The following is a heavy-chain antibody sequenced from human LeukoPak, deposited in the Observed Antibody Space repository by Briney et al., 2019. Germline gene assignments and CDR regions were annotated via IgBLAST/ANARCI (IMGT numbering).Heavy chain of an antibody. D-gene: IGHD6-19*01. Sequence: PSETLSLTCTVSGGSISSGTYYWGWVRQPPGKGLEWIGTIYYSGTTYYNPSLKSRVTISVDTSKNQFSLKLSSVTAADTAVYYCARPGAGTWRRFDYWGQGTLVTVSS. CDR1: GGSISSGTYY. CDR3: ARPGAGTWRRFDY. J-gene: IGHJ4*02. CDR2: IYYSGTT. V-gene: IGHV4-39*07.